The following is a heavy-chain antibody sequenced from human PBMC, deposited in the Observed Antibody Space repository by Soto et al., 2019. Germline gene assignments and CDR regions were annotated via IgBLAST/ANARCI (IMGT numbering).Heavy chain of an antibody. V-gene: IGHV4-31*03. CDR2: IYYSGST. Sequence: SETLSLTCTVLGVSIISGGYYCSWIRQHPGKGLEWIGYIYYSGSTYYNTSLKSRVTISVDTSKNQFSLKLSSVTAADTAVYYCARVPGPWGQGTLVTVS. CDR3: ARVPGP. D-gene: IGHD2-2*01. CDR1: GVSIISGGYY. J-gene: IGHJ5*02.